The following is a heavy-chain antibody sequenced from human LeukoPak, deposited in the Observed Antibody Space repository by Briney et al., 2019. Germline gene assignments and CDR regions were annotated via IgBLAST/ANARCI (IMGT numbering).Heavy chain of an antibody. Sequence: PGGSLRLSCAASGFTFSSYWMSWVRQAPGKGLEWVANIKQDGSEKYYVDSVKGRFTISRDNAKNSLYLQMNSLRAEDTAVYYCARDGHSSSPALDYWGQGTLVTVSS. V-gene: IGHV3-7*01. J-gene: IGHJ4*02. CDR1: GFTFSSYW. CDR2: IKQDGSEK. CDR3: ARDGHSSSPALDY. D-gene: IGHD6-13*01.